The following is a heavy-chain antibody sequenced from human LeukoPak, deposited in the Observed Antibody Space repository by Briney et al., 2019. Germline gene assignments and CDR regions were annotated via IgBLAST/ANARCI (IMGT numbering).Heavy chain of an antibody. J-gene: IGHJ4*02. CDR1: GYSFTSYW. D-gene: IGHD3-22*01. CDR3: ARRRYYYDSSGYRKRYYYFDY. V-gene: IGHV5-51*01. CDR2: IYPGDSDT. Sequence: GESLKISCKGSGYSFTSYWIGWARQMPGKGLEWMGIIYPGDSDTRYSPSFQGQVTISADKSISTAYLQWSSLKASDTAMYYCARRRYYYDSSGYRKRYYYFDYWGQGTLVTVSS.